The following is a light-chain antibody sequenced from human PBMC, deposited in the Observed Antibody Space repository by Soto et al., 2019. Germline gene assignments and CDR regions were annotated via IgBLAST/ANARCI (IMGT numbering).Light chain of an antibody. CDR1: QSISSY. CDR2: AAS. J-gene: IGKJ5*01. CDR3: QQSYSTPIT. V-gene: IGKV1-39*01. Sequence: DIQMTQSPSSLSASVGDRVAITCRASQSISSYLNWYQQKPGKAPKVLIYAASNLQSGVPSRFSGSGSGTYFTLTISSLQPEDFATYYCQQSYSTPITFGQGTRLEIK.